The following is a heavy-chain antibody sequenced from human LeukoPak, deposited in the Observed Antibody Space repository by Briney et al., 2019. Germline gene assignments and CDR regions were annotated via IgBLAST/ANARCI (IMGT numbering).Heavy chain of an antibody. J-gene: IGHJ3*02. CDR1: GYTFTGYY. CDR3: ARSMYYYGSGSPIDAFDI. CDR2: INPNSGGT. Sequence: ASVKVSCKASGYTFTGYYMRWVRQAPGQGLEWMGWINPNSGGTNYAQKFQGRVTMTRDTSISTAYMELSRLRSDDTAVYYCARSMYYYGSGSPIDAFDIWGQGTMVTVSS. V-gene: IGHV1-2*02. D-gene: IGHD3-10*01.